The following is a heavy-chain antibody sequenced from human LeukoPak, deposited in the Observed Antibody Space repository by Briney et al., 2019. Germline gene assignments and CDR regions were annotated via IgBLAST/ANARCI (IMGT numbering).Heavy chain of an antibody. V-gene: IGHV1-24*01. CDR3: AAQKALPKWELSI. CDR1: GYTFTGYY. J-gene: IGHJ3*02. Sequence: ASVKVSCKASGYTFTGYYMHWVRQAPGKGLEWMGGFDPEDGETIYAQKFQGRVTMTEDTSTDTAYMELSSLRSEDTAVYYCAAQKALPKWELSIWGQGTMVTVSS. CDR2: FDPEDGET. D-gene: IGHD1-26*01.